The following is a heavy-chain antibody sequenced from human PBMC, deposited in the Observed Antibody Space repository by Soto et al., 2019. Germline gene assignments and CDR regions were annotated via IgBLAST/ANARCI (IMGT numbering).Heavy chain of an antibody. J-gene: IGHJ3*02. V-gene: IGHV3-73*01. CDR2: IRSKANSYAT. CDR3: TRHPIVVVTAIKVDAFDI. Sequence: EVQLVESGGGLVQPGGSLKLSCAASGFTFSGSAMHWVRQASGKGLEWVGRIRSKANSYATAYAASVKGRFTISRDDSKNTAYLQMNSLKTEDTAVYYCTRHPIVVVTAIKVDAFDIWGQGTMVTVSS. CDR1: GFTFSGSA. D-gene: IGHD2-21*02.